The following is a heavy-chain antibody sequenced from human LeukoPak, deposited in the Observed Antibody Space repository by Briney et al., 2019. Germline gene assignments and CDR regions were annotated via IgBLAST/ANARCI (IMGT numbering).Heavy chain of an antibody. Sequence: PGGSLRLSCAASGFTFSNYDMHWVRQAPGKGLEWVAVISYDGSNKYYADSVKGRFTISRDNSKNTLYLQMNSLRAEGTAVYYCAKRMIQGPNGMDVWGQGTTVTVSS. D-gene: IGHD5-18*01. CDR2: ISYDGSNK. CDR1: GFTFSNYD. J-gene: IGHJ6*02. V-gene: IGHV3-30*18. CDR3: AKRMIQGPNGMDV.